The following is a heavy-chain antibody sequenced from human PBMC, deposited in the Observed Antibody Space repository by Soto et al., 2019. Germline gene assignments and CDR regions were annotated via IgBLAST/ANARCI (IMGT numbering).Heavy chain of an antibody. Sequence: ASVKVSCKASGYTFTGYYMHWVRQAPGQGLEWMGWINPNSGGTNYAQKFQGWVTMTRDTSFSTAYMELSRLRSDDTAVYYCARAIDRYYYYYGMDVWGQGTTVTVSS. CDR1: GYTFTGYY. J-gene: IGHJ6*02. CDR2: INPNSGGT. D-gene: IGHD3-22*01. V-gene: IGHV1-2*04. CDR3: ARAIDRYYYYYGMDV.